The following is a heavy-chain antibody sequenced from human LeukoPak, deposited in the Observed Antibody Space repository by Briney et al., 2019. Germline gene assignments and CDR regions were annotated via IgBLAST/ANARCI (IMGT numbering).Heavy chain of an antibody. D-gene: IGHD1-26*01. CDR2: INPSGGST. V-gene: IGHV1-46*01. J-gene: IGHJ4*02. Sequence: GASVTVSCKASGYTFTSYYMHWVRQAPGQGLEWMGIINPSGGSTSYAQKFQGRVTMTRDTSTSTVYMELGSLRPEDTAVYYCARPRSPMYSGSHHRLPFDYWGQGTLVTVSS. CDR3: ARPRSPMYSGSHHRLPFDY. CDR1: GYTFTSYY.